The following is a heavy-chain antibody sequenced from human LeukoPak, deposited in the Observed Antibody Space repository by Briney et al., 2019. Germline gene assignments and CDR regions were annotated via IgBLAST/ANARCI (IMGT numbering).Heavy chain of an antibody. CDR1: GFTFNTYT. CDR3: AKTLLGIGGYYFDY. V-gene: IGHV3-23*01. Sequence: PGGSLRLSCAASGFTFNTYTMNWVRQAPGKGLEWVSAISGSGGSTYYADSVKGRFTISRDNSKNTLYLQMNSLRAEDTAVYYCAKTLLGIGGYYFDYWGQGTLVTVSS. CDR2: ISGSGGST. J-gene: IGHJ4*02. D-gene: IGHD7-27*01.